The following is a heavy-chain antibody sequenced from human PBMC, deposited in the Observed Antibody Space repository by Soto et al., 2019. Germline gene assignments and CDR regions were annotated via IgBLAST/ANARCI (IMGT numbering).Heavy chain of an antibody. Sequence: GGSLRLSCTASGFNIGDYDMHWVRQVPGKGLEWVSSICCNSGKIDYAVSVKRRFTVSSDNAKNLLHLQMNSLTLEASALYYCTKDETTGCEYARELGRMNQYNYYYGMEVWGQGTTVTVSS. V-gene: IGHV3-9*01. D-gene: IGHD3-10*01. J-gene: IGHJ6*02. CDR1: GFNIGDYD. CDR2: ICCNSGKI. CDR3: TKDETTGCEYARELGRMNQYNYYYGMEV.